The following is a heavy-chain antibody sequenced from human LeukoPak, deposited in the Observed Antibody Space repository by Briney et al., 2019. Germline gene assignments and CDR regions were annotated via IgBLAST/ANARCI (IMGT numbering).Heavy chain of an antibody. CDR3: ARDPHGPNYYGMDV. V-gene: IGHV1-2*02. CDR1: GYTFTSYY. J-gene: IGHJ6*02. D-gene: IGHD4-17*01. Sequence: ASVKVSCKASGYTFTSYYMHWVRQAPGQGLEWMGWINPNSGGTNHAQKFQGRVTMTRDTSISTAYMELSRLRSDDTAVYYCARDPHGPNYYGMDVWGQGTTVTVSS. CDR2: INPNSGGT.